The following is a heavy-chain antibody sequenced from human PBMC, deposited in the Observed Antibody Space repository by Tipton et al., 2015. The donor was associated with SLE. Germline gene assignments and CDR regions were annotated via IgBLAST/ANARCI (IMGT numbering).Heavy chain of an antibody. D-gene: IGHD3-9*01. CDR1: GFTFSGSA. CDR2: IRSKANSYAT. V-gene: IGHV3-73*01. Sequence: GSLRLSCAASGFTFSGSAMHWVRQASGKGLEWVGRIRSKANSYATAYAASVKGRFTISRDDSKNTAYLQMNSLKTEDTAVYYCTRPRDDILTGYYDDAFDIWGQETMVTVSS. J-gene: IGHJ3*02. CDR3: TRPRDDILTGYYDDAFDI.